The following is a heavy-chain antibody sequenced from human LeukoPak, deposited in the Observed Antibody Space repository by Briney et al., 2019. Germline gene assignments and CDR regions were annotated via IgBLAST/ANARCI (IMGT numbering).Heavy chain of an antibody. CDR2: IYRSGRT. J-gene: IGHJ6*03. CDR3: ARVAYSTDGGYYYYHMDV. D-gene: IGHD3-16*01. V-gene: IGHV4-38-2*02. Sequence: SETLSLTCTVSGYSIGTGYHWGWIRQPPGKGLEWIGYIYRSGRTYYSPSLKSRVTISVDTSKNLFSLNLRSVTAADTAVYYCARVAYSTDGGYYYYHMDVWGKGTTVTVPS. CDR1: GYSIGTGYH.